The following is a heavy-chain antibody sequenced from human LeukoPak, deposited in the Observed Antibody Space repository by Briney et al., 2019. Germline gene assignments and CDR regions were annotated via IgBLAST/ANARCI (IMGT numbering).Heavy chain of an antibody. V-gene: IGHV4-34*01. D-gene: IGHD1-26*01. CDR1: IDSFSNYH. Sequence: PSETLSLTCAVYIDSFSNYHWNWIRQTPAKGMEWIGEVNESGGTNISPSLRSRVILSVDTSKKQFSLKLISVTVADTAIYYCARGQGATVPQVGKNWFDPWGQGTRVTVSS. J-gene: IGHJ5*02. CDR3: ARGQGATVPQVGKNWFDP. CDR2: VNESGGT.